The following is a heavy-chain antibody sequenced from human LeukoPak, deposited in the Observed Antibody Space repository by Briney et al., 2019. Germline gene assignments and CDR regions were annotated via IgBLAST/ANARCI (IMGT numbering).Heavy chain of an antibody. D-gene: IGHD2-2*01. Sequence: ASVKVSCKASGGTFTSYDINWVRQAPGQGLEWMGWMDPNRGNTGYAQKFQGRVTMTRSTSVSTAYMELSSLTSEDTAVYYCARGLSRCSSGNCYEPNWLDSWGQGTLVTVSS. CDR1: GGTFTSYD. V-gene: IGHV1-8*02. CDR2: MDPNRGNT. CDR3: ARGLSRCSSGNCYEPNWLDS. J-gene: IGHJ5*01.